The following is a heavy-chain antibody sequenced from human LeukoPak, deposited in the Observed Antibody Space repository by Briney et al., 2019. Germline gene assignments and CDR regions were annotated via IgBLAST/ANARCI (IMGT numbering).Heavy chain of an antibody. V-gene: IGHV3-43D*03. CDR1: GFTFGDYT. CDR2: ISWDGDST. CDR3: VKDRTGDSGAFDI. J-gene: IGHJ3*02. Sequence: GGSLRLSCAASGFTFGDYTMHWVRQAPGKGLEWVSLISWDGDSTYYADSVKGRFTISRDNNKDSLYLQMNSLRADDTALYYCVKDRTGDSGAFDIWGQGTMVTVSS. D-gene: IGHD4-17*01.